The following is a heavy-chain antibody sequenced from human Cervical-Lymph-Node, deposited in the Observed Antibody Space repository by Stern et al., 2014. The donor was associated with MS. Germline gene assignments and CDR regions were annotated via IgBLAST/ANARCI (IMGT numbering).Heavy chain of an antibody. V-gene: IGHV3-74*01. J-gene: IGHJ4*02. CDR2: INSDGSDT. CDR1: GFTFSTYW. D-gene: IGHD3-10*01. Sequence: EMQLVESGGGLVQPGGSLRLSCAASGFTFSTYWMQWVRQVPGKGLVWVSHINSDGSDTTYADSVKGRFTISRDNAKNTLYLQMNSLRAEDTAVYYCVRDNYGVDYWGQGTLVTVSS. CDR3: VRDNYGVDY.